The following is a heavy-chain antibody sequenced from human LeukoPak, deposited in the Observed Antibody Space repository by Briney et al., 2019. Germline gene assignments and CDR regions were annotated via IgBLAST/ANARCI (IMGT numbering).Heavy chain of an antibody. Sequence: GGTLRLSCAASGFTFSSYGMSWVRQAPGKGLEWVSAISGSGGSTYCADSVKGRFTISRGNSKNTLYLQMNSLRAEDTAVYYCAKDRYSLRYCSGGSCYIFDYWGQGTLVTVSS. CDR1: GFTFSSYG. CDR2: ISGSGGST. J-gene: IGHJ4*02. V-gene: IGHV3-23*01. CDR3: AKDRYSLRYCSGGSCYIFDY. D-gene: IGHD2-15*01.